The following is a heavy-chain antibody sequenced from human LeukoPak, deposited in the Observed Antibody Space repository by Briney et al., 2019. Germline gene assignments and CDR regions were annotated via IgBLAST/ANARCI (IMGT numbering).Heavy chain of an antibody. CDR3: AKPVDGASVQRYFQH. D-gene: IGHD1-1*01. V-gene: IGHV3-23*01. CDR1: GFTFSRYA. CDR2: ISGGGDNT. J-gene: IGHJ1*01. Sequence: PGGSLRLSCAASGFTFSRYAMSWVRQAPGKGLEWVSAISGGGDNTYYADSVRGRFTISRDNSKNTLFLQMNGLRAEDTVIYYCAKPVDGASVQRYFQHWGQGTLVTVSS.